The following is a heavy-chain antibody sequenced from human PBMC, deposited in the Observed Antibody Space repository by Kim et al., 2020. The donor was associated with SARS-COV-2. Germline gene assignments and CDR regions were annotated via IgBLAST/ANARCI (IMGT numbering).Heavy chain of an antibody. Sequence: SVKVSCKASGGTFSSYAISWVRQAPGQGLEWMGGIIPIFGTANYAQKFQGRVTITADESTSTAYMELSSLRSEDTAVYYCARDGTTSPLKDYYYYGMDVWGQGTTVTVSS. J-gene: IGHJ6*02. V-gene: IGHV1-69*13. CDR1: GGTFSSYA. CDR3: ARDGTTSPLKDYYYYGMDV. CDR2: IIPIFGTA. D-gene: IGHD4-17*01.